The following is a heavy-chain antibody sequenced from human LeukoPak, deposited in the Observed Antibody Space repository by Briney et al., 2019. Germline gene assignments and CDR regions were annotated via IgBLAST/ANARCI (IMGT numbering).Heavy chain of an antibody. CDR1: GGSISSYY. D-gene: IGHD6-19*01. CDR3: ARVDSSGWFDY. Sequence: SETLSLTCTVSGGSISSYYWSWIRQPPGKGLEWIGYIYYSGSTNYNPSLKSRVTISVGTSKNQFSLKLSSVTAADTAVYYCARVDSSGWFDYWGQGTLVTVSS. CDR2: IYYSGST. J-gene: IGHJ4*02. V-gene: IGHV4-59*01.